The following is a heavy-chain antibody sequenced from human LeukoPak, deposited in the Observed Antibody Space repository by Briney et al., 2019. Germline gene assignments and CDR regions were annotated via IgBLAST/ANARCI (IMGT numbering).Heavy chain of an antibody. J-gene: IGHJ4*02. CDR2: LSGDGSTT. Sequence: GGSLRLSCAAYGFTFSTHAMSWVRQAPGKGLEWVSSLSGDGSTTYHADSVEGRFTISRDNCRSTLYLQVNSLSAEDTAVYYCARGTSLGRPGTYYFDYWGQGALVTVSS. D-gene: IGHD1/OR15-1a*01. V-gene: IGHV3-23*01. CDR3: ARGTSLGRPGTYYFDY. CDR1: GFTFSTHA.